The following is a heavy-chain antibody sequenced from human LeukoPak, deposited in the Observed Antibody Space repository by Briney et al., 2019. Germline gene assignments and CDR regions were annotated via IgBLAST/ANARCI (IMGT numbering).Heavy chain of an antibody. D-gene: IGHD3-22*01. CDR1: GFTFSSYA. V-gene: IGHV3-23*01. J-gene: IGHJ3*02. Sequence: GGSLRLSCAASGFTFSSYAMSWVRQAPGKGLEWVSAISGSGGSTYYADSVKGRFTISRDNSKNTLYLQMNSLRAEDTAVYYYAKVDYYDSSGRDAFDIWGQGTMVTVST. CDR3: AKVDYYDSSGRDAFDI. CDR2: ISGSGGST.